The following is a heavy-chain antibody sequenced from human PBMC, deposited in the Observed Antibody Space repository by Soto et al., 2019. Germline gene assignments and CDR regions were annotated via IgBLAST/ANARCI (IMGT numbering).Heavy chain of an antibody. J-gene: IGHJ6*02. V-gene: IGHV3-33*01. CDR1: GFTFSSYG. CDR3: ARDPSYYYGSGSYNYYYGMDV. Sequence: ESGGGVVQPGRSLRLSCAASGFTFSSYGMHWVRQAPGKGLEWVAVIWYDGSNKYYADSVKGRFTISRDNSKNTLYLQMNSLRAEDTAVYYCARDPSYYYGSGSYNYYYGMDVWGQGTTVTVSS. CDR2: IWYDGSNK. D-gene: IGHD3-10*01.